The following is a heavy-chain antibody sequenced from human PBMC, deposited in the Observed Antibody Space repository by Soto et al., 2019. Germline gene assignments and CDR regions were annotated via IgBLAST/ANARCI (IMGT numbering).Heavy chain of an antibody. V-gene: IGHV3-23*01. D-gene: IGHD3-10*01. CDR1: GFTFSSYA. Sequence: EVQLLESGGGLVQPGGSLRLSCAASGFTFSSYAMSWVRQAPGKGLEWVSAISGSGGSTYYADSVKGRFTISRDNSKNTLYLQMNSLRAEDTAVYYCAKAFTRVYSKRYYFDYWGQGTLVTVSS. CDR3: AKAFTRVYSKRYYFDY. J-gene: IGHJ4*02. CDR2: ISGSGGST.